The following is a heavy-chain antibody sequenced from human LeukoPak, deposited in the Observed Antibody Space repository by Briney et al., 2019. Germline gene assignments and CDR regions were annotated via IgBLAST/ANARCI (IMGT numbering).Heavy chain of an antibody. CDR3: ASSLSGAYYFDY. V-gene: IGHV4-30-2*01. J-gene: IGHJ4*02. D-gene: IGHD2-15*01. CDR1: GGSISSGGYS. CDR2: TYHSGST. Sequence: SQTLSLTCAVSGGSISSGGYSWSWIRQPPGKGLEWIGYTYHSGSTYYNPSLKSRVTISVDRSKNQFSLKLSSVTAADTAVYYCASSLSGAYYFDYWGQGTLVTVSS.